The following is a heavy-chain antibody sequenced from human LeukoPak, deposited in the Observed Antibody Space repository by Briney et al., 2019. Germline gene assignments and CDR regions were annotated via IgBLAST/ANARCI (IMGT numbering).Heavy chain of an antibody. Sequence: SGPTLVNPTETLTLTCTVSGFSLRNARMGVGWIRQPPGKALEWLAHIFSNDEKSYSTSLKSRLTISKDTSKSQVVLTRTNMDPVDTATYYCARTPYYKHAFVIWGQGTMVTVSS. V-gene: IGHV2-26*01. CDR2: IFSNDEK. D-gene: IGHD3-10*01. CDR1: GFSLRNARMG. J-gene: IGHJ3*02. CDR3: ARTPYYKHAFVI.